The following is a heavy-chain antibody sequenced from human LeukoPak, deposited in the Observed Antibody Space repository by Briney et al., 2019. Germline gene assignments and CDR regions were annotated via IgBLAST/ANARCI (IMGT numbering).Heavy chain of an antibody. CDR3: ASWELLTFGY. Sequence: GASVKVSCKASGGTFSSYAISWVRQAPGKGLEWMGGFDPEDGETIYAQKFQGRVTMTEDTSTDTAYMELSSLRSEDTAVYYCASWELLTFGYWGQGTLVTVSS. CDR1: GGTFSSYA. D-gene: IGHD1-26*01. V-gene: IGHV1-24*01. CDR2: FDPEDGET. J-gene: IGHJ4*02.